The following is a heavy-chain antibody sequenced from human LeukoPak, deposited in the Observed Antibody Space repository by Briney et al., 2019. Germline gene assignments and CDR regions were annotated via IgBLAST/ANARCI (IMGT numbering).Heavy chain of an antibody. CDR3: ARALSWTTYSYYYMDV. J-gene: IGHJ6*03. D-gene: IGHD3/OR15-3a*01. CDR2: MNANSGNT. CDR1: GYTFTSYD. Sequence: ASVKVSCKASGYTFTSYDINWVRQATGQGLEWMGWMNANSGNTGYAQKFQGRVTMTKNTSITTAYMELSSLRSEDTAVYYCARALSWTTYSYYYMDVWGKGTTVTVSS. V-gene: IGHV1-8*01.